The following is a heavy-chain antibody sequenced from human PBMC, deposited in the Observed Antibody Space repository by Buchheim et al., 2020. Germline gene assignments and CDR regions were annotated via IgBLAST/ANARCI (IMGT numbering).Heavy chain of an antibody. CDR2: LIPIFTTP. V-gene: IGHV1-69*06. CDR3: AIPTALTARRYAYYMDV. D-gene: IGHD6-6*01. J-gene: IGHJ6*03. CDR1: GGTLDTYI. Sequence: QVQLVQSGAEVKKPGSSVKVSCKASGGTLDTYIIYWLRQARGQGFEYMGGLIPIFTTPYYAPKFKDRVTITADKAMNTAYIELTGLTSDDTAVYYCAIPTALTARRYAYYMDVWGKGTT.